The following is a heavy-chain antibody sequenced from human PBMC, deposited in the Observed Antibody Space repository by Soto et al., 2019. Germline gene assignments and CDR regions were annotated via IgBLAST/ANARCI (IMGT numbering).Heavy chain of an antibody. D-gene: IGHD5-12*01. CDR3: ARDHYDSPAFDI. J-gene: IGHJ3*02. Sequence: ASVKVSCKASGYTFTSYAMHWVRQAPGQRLEWMGWINAGNGNTKYSQKFQGRVTITRDTSASTAYMELSSLRSEDTAVYYCARDHYDSPAFDIWGQGTMVTVSS. CDR1: GYTFTSYA. CDR2: INAGNGNT. V-gene: IGHV1-3*01.